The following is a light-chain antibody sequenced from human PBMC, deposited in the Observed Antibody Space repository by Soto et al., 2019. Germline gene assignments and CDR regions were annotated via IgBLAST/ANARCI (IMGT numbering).Light chain of an antibody. V-gene: IGLV2-14*03. CDR3: SSYSTISNLV. J-gene: IGLJ1*01. Sequence: QYALTQPASVSGSPGQSITISCSGTNTDVGAYDYVSWYQQHPGKAPKLILYDVINRPSGVSDRFSGSKSGNTASLTISGLQAEDEAEYFCSSYSTISNLVFGTGTKLTVL. CDR2: DVI. CDR1: NTDVGAYDY.